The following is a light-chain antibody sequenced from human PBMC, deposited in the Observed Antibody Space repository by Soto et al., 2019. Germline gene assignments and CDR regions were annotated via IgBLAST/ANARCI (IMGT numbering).Light chain of an antibody. CDR2: ENN. CDR3: GTLDSSLSAWV. J-gene: IGLJ3*02. V-gene: IGLV1-51*02. Sequence: QSVWTQPPSVSVAPGQTVTISCSGSSSNIGNNYVSWYQQLPGTAPKLLIYENNKRPSGIPDRFSGSKSGTSATLGITGLQTGDEADYYCGTLDSSLSAWVFGGGTKLTVL. CDR1: SSNIGNNY.